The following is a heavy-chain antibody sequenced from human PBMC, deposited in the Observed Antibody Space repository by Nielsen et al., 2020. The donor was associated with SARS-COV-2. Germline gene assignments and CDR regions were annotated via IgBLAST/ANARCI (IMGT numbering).Heavy chain of an antibody. D-gene: IGHD2-2*01. CDR1: GFTFSDYY. CDR3: ATGRDIVVVPAAPEDYGMDV. V-gene: IGHV3-11*06. Sequence: GESLKISCAASGFTFSDYYMSWIRQAPGKGLEWVSYISSSSYTNYADSVKGRFTISRDNAKNSLYLQMNSLRAEDTAVYYCATGRDIVVVPAAPEDYGMDVRGQGTTVTVSS. CDR2: ISSSSYT. J-gene: IGHJ6*02.